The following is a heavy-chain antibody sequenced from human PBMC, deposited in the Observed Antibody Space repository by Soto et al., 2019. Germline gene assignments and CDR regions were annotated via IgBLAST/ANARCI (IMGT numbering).Heavy chain of an antibody. CDR2: INPNSGGT. CDR3: ARAKQLNYYYGMDV. V-gene: IGHV1-2*02. D-gene: IGHD6-6*01. CDR1: GYTFTGYY. Sequence: ASVKVSCKASGYTFTGYYMHWVRQAPGQGLEWMGWINPNSGGTNYAQKFQGRVTMARDTSISTAYMELSRLRSDDTAVYYCARAKQLNYYYGMDVFGQLTTLALCS. J-gene: IGHJ6*02.